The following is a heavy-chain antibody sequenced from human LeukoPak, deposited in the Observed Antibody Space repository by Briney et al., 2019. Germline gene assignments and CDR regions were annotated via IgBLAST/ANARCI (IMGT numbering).Heavy chain of an antibody. J-gene: IGHJ6*02. CDR2: ISGSGGST. CDR3: AKASLNEYGPNYYYGMDV. D-gene: IGHD1-1*01. V-gene: IGHV3-23*01. Sequence: GGSLRLSCAASGLTFNNYAMDWVRQAPGRGLEWVSPISGSGGSTYYADSVKGRFTISRDNSKNTVYLQMTSLRAEDTAVYYCAKASLNEYGPNYYYGMDVWGQGTTVTVSS. CDR1: GLTFNNYA.